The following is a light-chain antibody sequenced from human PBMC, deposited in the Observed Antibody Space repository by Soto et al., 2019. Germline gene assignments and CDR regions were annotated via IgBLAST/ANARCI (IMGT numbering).Light chain of an antibody. CDR3: SSYTTSNTRQIV. CDR1: SSDVGGYNY. V-gene: IGLV2-14*03. J-gene: IGLJ1*01. Sequence: QSALTQPASVSGSPGQSITISCTGTSSDVGGYNYVSWYQHHPGKAPKLIIYDVSNRPSGVSNRFSGSKSGNTASLTISGLQPKDEADYYCSSYTTSNTRQIVFGTGTKVPS. CDR2: DVS.